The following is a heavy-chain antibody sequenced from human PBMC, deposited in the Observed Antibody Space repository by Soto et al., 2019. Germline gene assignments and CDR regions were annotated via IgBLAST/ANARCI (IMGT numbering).Heavy chain of an antibody. CDR1: GFPFSSYA. V-gene: IGHV3-23*01. CDR2: ISGSGGLT. CDR3: AGTYDTSGDYPYYFEY. J-gene: IGHJ4*02. D-gene: IGHD3-22*01. Sequence: EMQLLVSGGGLVQPGGSLRLSCAASGFPFSSYAMSWVRQAPGKGLEWVSGISGSGGLTYYADSVKGRFTISRDNSKNTLYLQMNSLIADDTAVYYCAGTYDTSGDYPYYFEYWGQGTLVTVSS.